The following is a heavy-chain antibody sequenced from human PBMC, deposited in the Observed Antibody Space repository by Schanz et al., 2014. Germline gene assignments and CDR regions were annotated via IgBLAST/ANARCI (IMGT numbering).Heavy chain of an antibody. V-gene: IGHV1-69*04. D-gene: IGHD3-10*01. CDR2: IIPILGIA. CDR3: ARGRGFYDY. Sequence: QGQLVQSGPEVKEPGASVKVSCKASGYTFTGYSMHWVRQAPGQGLEWMGRIIPILGIANYAQRFQGRVSITADTSTNTAYMELSSLTSEDTAVHYCARGRGFYDYWGQGTLVTVSS. CDR1: GYTFTGYS. J-gene: IGHJ4*02.